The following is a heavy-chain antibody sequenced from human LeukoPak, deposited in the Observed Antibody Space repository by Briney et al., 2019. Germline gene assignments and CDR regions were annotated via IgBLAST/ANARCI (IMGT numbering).Heavy chain of an antibody. CDR1: GGSFSGYH. V-gene: IGHV4-34*01. D-gene: IGHD4-23*01. CDR3: ARDPTTVVTTPYYFDF. Sequence: SETLSLTCAVHGGSFSGYHWNWIRQSPGKGLEWIGEINDRGHANYNPSLESRVTISVDTSKKQFSLKLNSVTAADTAVYYCARDPTTVVTTPYYFDFWGQGTLVTVSS. CDR2: INDRGHA. J-gene: IGHJ4*02.